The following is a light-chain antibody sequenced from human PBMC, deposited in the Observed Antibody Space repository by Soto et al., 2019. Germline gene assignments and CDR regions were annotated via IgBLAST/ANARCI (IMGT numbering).Light chain of an antibody. CDR2: GAS. Sequence: DIQMTQSPSSLSTSVGDRVTITCRTSQSVSTYLNWYQQRPGKAPKLLIYGASSLQSGVPSRFSGSGSGTHFTLTISSLQPEDFATYYCQQYSVYWTFDQGTKVEIK. CDR1: QSVSTY. CDR3: QQYSVYWT. J-gene: IGKJ1*01. V-gene: IGKV1-39*01.